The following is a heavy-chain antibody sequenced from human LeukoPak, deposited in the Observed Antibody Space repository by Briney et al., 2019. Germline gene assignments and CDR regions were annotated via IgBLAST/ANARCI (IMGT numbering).Heavy chain of an antibody. V-gene: IGHV3-23*01. CDR1: GFTFSSYA. D-gene: IGHD2-15*01. J-gene: IGHJ3*02. Sequence: GGSLRLSCAASGFTFSSYAMNWVRQAPGKGLEWISSISGSGDNTYYADSVKGRFTISRDNSKNSLYLQMNSLRAEDMALYYCAKGGVVVVENAFDIWGQGTMVTVSS. CDR2: ISGSGDNT. CDR3: AKGGVVVVENAFDI.